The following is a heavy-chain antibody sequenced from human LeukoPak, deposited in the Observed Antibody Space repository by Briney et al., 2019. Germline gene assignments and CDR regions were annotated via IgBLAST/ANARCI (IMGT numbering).Heavy chain of an antibody. CDR3: ARAADYDILTGPLDGMDV. CDR1: GGTFSSYA. Sequence: ASVKVSCKASGGTFSSYAISWVRQAPGQGLEWMGGIIPIFGTANYAQKFQGRVTITTDESTSTAYMELSSLRSEDTAVYYCARAADYDILTGPLDGMDVWGQGTTVTVSS. D-gene: IGHD3-9*01. V-gene: IGHV1-69*05. J-gene: IGHJ6*02. CDR2: IIPIFGTA.